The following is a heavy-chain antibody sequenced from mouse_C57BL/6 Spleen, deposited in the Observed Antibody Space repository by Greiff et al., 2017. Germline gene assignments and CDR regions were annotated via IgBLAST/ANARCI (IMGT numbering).Heavy chain of an antibody. CDR2: IYPGDGDT. D-gene: IGHD2-4*01. CDR3: ARGGYYDYDPHFDY. Sequence: VKLQESGPELVKPGASVKISCKASGYAFSSSWMNWVKQRPGKGLEWIGRIYPGDGDTNYNGKFKGKATLTADKSSSTAFMQLSSLTSEDSAVYFCARGGYYDYDPHFDYWGQGTTLTVSS. J-gene: IGHJ2*01. V-gene: IGHV1-82*01. CDR1: GYAFSSSW.